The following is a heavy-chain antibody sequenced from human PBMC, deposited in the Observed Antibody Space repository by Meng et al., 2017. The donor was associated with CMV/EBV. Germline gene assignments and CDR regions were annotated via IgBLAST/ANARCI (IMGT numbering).Heavy chain of an antibody. V-gene: IGHV4-34*01. CDR3: ARVWVRPAVLRFLKSVRFDP. Sequence: VQLLQWGTGMLKPSETLSLTVAVYGGSLRCYYWSWIRLPPGKGLEWIGEINHSGSTNYNPSLKSRVTISVDTSKNQFSLKLSSVTAADTAVYYCARVWVRPAVLRFLKSVRFDPWGQGTLVTVSS. CDR1: GGSLRCYY. D-gene: IGHD3-3*01. CDR2: INHSGST. J-gene: IGHJ5*02.